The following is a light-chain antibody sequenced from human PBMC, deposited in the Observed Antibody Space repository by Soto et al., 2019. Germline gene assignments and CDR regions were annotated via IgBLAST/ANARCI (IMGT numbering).Light chain of an antibody. J-gene: IGLJ2*01. CDR2: DNN. CDR1: SSNIGNNY. Sequence: QSVLTQPPPVPAAPGQRATISSSGTSSNIGNNYVSCYQQLPGTAPKLLIYDNNKRPSGIPDRFSGSKSGTSATLGITGLQTGDEADYYCGTWDSSLSALFGGGTKLTVL. CDR3: GTWDSSLSAL. V-gene: IGLV1-51*01.